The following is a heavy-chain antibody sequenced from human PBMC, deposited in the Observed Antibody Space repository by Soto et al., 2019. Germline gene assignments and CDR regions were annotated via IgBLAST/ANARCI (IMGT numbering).Heavy chain of an antibody. D-gene: IGHD3-22*01. CDR2: ISYDGSNK. Sequence: GGSMRLSCAASGFPFSSYGMHWVRPDPGKGLEWVAVISYDGSNKYYADSVKGRFTISRDNSKNTLYLQMNSLRAEDTAVYYCAKDKALVVVILDYWGQGTLVTVSS. J-gene: IGHJ4*02. CDR3: AKDKALVVVILDY. CDR1: GFPFSSYG. V-gene: IGHV3-30*18.